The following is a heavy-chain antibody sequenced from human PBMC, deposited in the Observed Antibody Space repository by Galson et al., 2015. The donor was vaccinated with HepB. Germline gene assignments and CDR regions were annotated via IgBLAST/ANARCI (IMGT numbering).Heavy chain of an antibody. CDR1: GFIFSDHY. J-gene: IGHJ4*02. CDR3: ARAQWLRDFDY. D-gene: IGHD5-12*01. CDR2: SRHKARSYST. V-gene: IGHV3-72*01. Sequence: SLRLSCAASGFIFSDHYIDWVRQAPGKGLEWVGRSRHKARSYSTEYAASVKGRFTISRDYTQNSVTLQMNRLGTEDTAVYYCARAQWLRDFDYWGQGTLVTVSS.